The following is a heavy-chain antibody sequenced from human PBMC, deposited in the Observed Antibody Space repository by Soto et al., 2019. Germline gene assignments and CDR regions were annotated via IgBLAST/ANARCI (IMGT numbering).Heavy chain of an antibody. CDR1: GFTFSSYS. J-gene: IGHJ4*02. V-gene: IGHV3-21*01. CDR2: ISSSSSYI. Sequence: GGSLRLSCAASGFTFSSYSMNWVRQAPGKGLEWVSSISSSSSYIYYADSVKGRFTISRDNAKNSLYLQMNSLRAEDTAVYYCARDSGSWVTMVRGRYLDYWGQGTLVTVSS. D-gene: IGHD3-10*01. CDR3: ARDSGSWVTMVRGRYLDY.